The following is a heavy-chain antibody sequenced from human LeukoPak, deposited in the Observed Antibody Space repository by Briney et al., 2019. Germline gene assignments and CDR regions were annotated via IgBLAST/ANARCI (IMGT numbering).Heavy chain of an antibody. CDR2: ISTYNGNT. D-gene: IGHD3-22*01. V-gene: IGHV1-18*01. J-gene: IGHJ4*02. CDR3: AREYYFDNSGYYGVGDY. CDR1: GYTFTSYG. Sequence: ASVKVSCKASGYTFTSYGISWVRQAHGQGLEWMGWISTYNGNTNYAQNVQGRVTMTTDTSTSTAYMELSRLRSDDTAVYYCAREYYFDNSGYYGVGDYWGQGTLVTVSS.